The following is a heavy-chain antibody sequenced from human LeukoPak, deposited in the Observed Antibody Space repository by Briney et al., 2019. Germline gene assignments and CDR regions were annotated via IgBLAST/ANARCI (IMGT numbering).Heavy chain of an antibody. CDR1: GYSISSGYY. CDR2: IYHSGST. Sequence: SSETLSLTCTVSGYSISSGYYWGWIRQPPGKGLEWIGSIYHSGSTYYNPSLKSRVTISVDTSKNQFSLKLSSVTAADTAVYYCAREVGSGLYYYYYMDVWGKGTTVTVSS. CDR3: AREVGSGLYYYYYMDV. V-gene: IGHV4-38-2*02. J-gene: IGHJ6*03. D-gene: IGHD6-25*01.